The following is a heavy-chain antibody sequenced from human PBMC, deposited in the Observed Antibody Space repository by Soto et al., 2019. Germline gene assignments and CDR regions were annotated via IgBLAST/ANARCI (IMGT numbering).Heavy chain of an antibody. CDR3: AKESGDFYDNTGYYRRRGLDV. J-gene: IGHJ6*02. D-gene: IGHD3-22*01. CDR1: GFTSGVTFRTFA. Sequence: EVQLLESDGGLVQPGGSLRLSCTASGFTSGVTFRTFAMSWVRQAPGKGLEWVSTISGAGDKRYYVDFVKGRFTISRDNSRNSLYLQMSSLRDADTAVYYCAKESGDFYDNTGYYRRRGLDVWGQGTTVTVSS. V-gene: IGHV3-23*01. CDR2: ISGAGDKR.